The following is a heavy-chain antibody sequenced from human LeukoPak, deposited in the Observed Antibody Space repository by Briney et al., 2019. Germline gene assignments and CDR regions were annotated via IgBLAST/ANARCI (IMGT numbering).Heavy chain of an antibody. CDR2: IYSGGST. J-gene: IGHJ4*02. Sequence: GGSLRLSCEASGFTFSSYSMNWVRQAPGKGLEWVSVIYSGGSTYYADSVKGRFTISRDNSKNTLYLQMNSLRAEDTAVYYCARGGPAAGRFDYWGQGTLVTVSS. CDR3: ARGGPAAGRFDY. D-gene: IGHD6-13*01. V-gene: IGHV3-66*01. CDR1: GFTFSSYS.